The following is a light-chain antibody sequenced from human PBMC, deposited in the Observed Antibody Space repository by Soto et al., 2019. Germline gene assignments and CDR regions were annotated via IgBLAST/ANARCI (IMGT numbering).Light chain of an antibody. CDR3: QQYSNWYT. V-gene: IGKV3-15*01. CDR1: QNIITY. Sequence: EIVLTQSPAALSVYSGERATLSCRASQNIITYLAWYQQKPGQAPRLLIYGTSTRATSVPDRFSGSGSGTEFTLTISSLQSEYFAVYYCQQYSNWYTFGQGTKLEIK. CDR2: GTS. J-gene: IGKJ2*01.